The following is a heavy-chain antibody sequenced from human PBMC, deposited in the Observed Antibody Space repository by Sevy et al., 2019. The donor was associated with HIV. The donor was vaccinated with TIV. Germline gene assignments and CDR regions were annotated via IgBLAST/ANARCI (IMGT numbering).Heavy chain of an antibody. CDR3: ARERRYCSSTSCYPGESFDY. CDR1: GGSISSGGYY. V-gene: IGHV4-31*03. J-gene: IGHJ4*02. CDR2: IYYSGST. D-gene: IGHD2-2*01. Sequence: SETLSLTCTVSGGSISSGGYYWSWIRQHPGKGLEWIGYIYYSGSTYYNPSLKSRVTISVDTSKNQFSLKLSSVTAADTAVYYCARERRYCSSTSCYPGESFDYWGQGTLVTVSS.